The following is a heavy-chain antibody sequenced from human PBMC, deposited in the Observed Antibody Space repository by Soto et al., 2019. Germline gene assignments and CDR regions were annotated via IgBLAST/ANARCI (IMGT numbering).Heavy chain of an antibody. CDR2: ISSSGSTI. V-gene: IGHV3-11*01. D-gene: IGHD2-21*01. CDR3: ARDLGVAKIAFDI. CDR1: GGSFSGYY. Sequence: LSLTCAVYGGSFSGYYWSWIRQPPGKGLEWVSYISSSGSTIYYADSVKGRFTISRDNAKNSLYLQMNSLRAEDTAVYYCARDLGVAKIAFDIWGQGTMVTVSS. J-gene: IGHJ3*02.